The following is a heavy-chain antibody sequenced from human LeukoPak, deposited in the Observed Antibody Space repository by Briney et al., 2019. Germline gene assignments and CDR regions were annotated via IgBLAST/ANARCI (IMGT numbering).Heavy chain of an antibody. J-gene: IGHJ3*02. Sequence: GGFLRLSCAASGFTFSSYSMNWVRQAPGKGLEWVSSINNSSNYIYYADSVKGRFTISRDNAKNSLYLQMNSLRAEDTAVYYCASGASRWSLDVFDIWGQGTMVTVSS. D-gene: IGHD6-13*01. CDR2: INNSSNYI. V-gene: IGHV3-21*01. CDR3: ASGASRWSLDVFDI. CDR1: GFTFSSYS.